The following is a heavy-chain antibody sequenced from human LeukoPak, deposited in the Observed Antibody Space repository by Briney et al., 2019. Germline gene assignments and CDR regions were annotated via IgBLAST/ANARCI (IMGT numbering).Heavy chain of an antibody. CDR2: LNTDGSST. V-gene: IGHV3-74*01. D-gene: IGHD2-2*01. CDR3: ARDLYAPGY. CDR1: GFTFSNYW. J-gene: IGHJ4*02. Sequence: GGSLRLSCIASGFTFSNYWMHWVRQAPGGGLMWVSRLNTDGSSTYYADSVKGRFTISRDNAKNTLYLQMNSLRAEDTAVYYCARDLYAPGYGGQGTLVTVSS.